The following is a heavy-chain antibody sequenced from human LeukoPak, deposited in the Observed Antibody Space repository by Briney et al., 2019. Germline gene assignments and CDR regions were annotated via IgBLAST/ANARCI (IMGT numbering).Heavy chain of an antibody. CDR3: ARDQATVTPDDY. D-gene: IGHD4-17*01. CDR1: GFTFSSYS. V-gene: IGHV3-21*01. J-gene: IGHJ4*02. Sequence: GGSLRLSCAASGFTFSSYSMNWVRQAPGKGLEWVSSISSSSSYIYYADSVKGRFTISRDNAKNSLYLQMNSLRAEDTAVYYCARDQATVTPDDYWGQGTLVTVSS. CDR2: ISSSSSYI.